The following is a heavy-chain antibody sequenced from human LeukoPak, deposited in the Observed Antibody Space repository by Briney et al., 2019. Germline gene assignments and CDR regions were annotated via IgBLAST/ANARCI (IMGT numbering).Heavy chain of an antibody. Sequence: GGSLRLSCAVSGFTVSSNYMSWVRQAPGKGLEWVSVIYSDDNTYYADSVQGRFTISRDNSKNTLYLQMNSLRAEDTAVYYCAKSGLNRFDYWGQGTLVTVSS. J-gene: IGHJ4*02. D-gene: IGHD2-15*01. CDR3: AKSGLNRFDY. CDR2: IYSDDNT. V-gene: IGHV3-53*01. CDR1: GFTVSSNY.